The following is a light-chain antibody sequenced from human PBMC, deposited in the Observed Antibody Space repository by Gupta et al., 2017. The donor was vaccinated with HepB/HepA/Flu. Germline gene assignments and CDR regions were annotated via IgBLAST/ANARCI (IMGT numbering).Light chain of an antibody. CDR3: AAWNDSLSGWV. V-gene: IGLV1-47*01. Sequence: QSVLTQPPSASETPGQRLTISCSGSSSNIEGNYVFWYQQLSGTAPNLLIYRNNQRPSGVPDRFSGSKSGTSASLAISGLRTEDGADDDCAAWNDSLSGWVFGGGTKLTVL. CDR1: SSNIEGNY. CDR2: RNN. J-gene: IGLJ3*02.